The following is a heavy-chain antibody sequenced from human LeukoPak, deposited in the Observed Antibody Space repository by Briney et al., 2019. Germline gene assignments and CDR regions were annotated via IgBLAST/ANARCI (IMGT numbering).Heavy chain of an antibody. CDR1: GFTFSSYA. CDR3: AKDRYYYDSSALQYYFDY. CDR2: ISGSGGST. D-gene: IGHD3-22*01. J-gene: IGHJ4*02. Sequence: PGGSLRLSCAASGFTFSSYAMTWVRQAPGKGLEWASAISGSGGSTYYAASVKGRFTISRDNSKNTLYLQMNSLRAEDTAVYYCAKDRYYYDSSALQYYFDYWGQGALVTVSS. V-gene: IGHV3-23*01.